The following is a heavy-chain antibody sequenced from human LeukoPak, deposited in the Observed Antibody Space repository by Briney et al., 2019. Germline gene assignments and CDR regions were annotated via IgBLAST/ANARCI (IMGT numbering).Heavy chain of an antibody. D-gene: IGHD6-13*01. CDR3: ARQDVSGYSSSWYDVFVWFDP. J-gene: IGHJ5*02. CDR1: GYTFTSYD. Sequence: VASVKVSCKASGYTFTSYDINWVRQATGQGLEWMGWMNPNSGNTGYAQKFQGRVTMTRNTSISIAYMELSSLRSEDTAVYYCARQDVSGYSSSWYDVFVWFDPWGQGTLVTVSS. CDR2: MNPNSGNT. V-gene: IGHV1-8*01.